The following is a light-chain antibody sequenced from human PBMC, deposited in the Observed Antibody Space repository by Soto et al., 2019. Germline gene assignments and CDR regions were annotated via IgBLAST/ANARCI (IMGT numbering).Light chain of an antibody. Sequence: DIVMTQSPDSLAVSLGERATINCKSGQSVLYSSNNNNYIAWYQQKPGQPPKLIIYWASTRESGVPDRFSGSGSGTDFTLTISSLQAEDVAIYYCQQYYDTPSTFGQGTKVDIK. V-gene: IGKV4-1*01. CDR1: QSVLYSSNNNNY. J-gene: IGKJ1*01. CDR2: WAS. CDR3: QQYYDTPST.